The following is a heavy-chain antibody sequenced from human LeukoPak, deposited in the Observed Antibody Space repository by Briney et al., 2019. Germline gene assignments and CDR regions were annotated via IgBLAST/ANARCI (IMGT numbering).Heavy chain of an antibody. Sequence: SETLSLTCTVSGGSISSSSYYWGWIRQPPGKGLEWIGSIYYSGSTYYNPSLKSRVTISVDTSKNQFSLKLSSVTAADTAVYYCARDGSGIAARPDGGSFPFLPYFDYWGQGTLVTVSS. CDR1: GGSISSSSYY. D-gene: IGHD6-6*01. CDR2: IYYSGST. J-gene: IGHJ4*02. V-gene: IGHV4-39*07. CDR3: ARDGSGIAARPDGGSFPFLPYFDY.